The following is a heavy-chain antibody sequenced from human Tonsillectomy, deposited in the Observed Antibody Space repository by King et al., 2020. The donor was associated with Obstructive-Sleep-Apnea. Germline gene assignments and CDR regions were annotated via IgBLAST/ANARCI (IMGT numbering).Heavy chain of an antibody. CDR3: ARVSTGTHYYYYVMDV. CDR1: GGSISSSSYY. Sequence: QLQESGPGLVKPSETLSLTCTVSGGSISSSSYYWGWIRQPPGKGLEWIGSIYYSGSTYYNPSLKSRVTISVDTSKNQFSLKVSSVTAADTAVYYCARVSTGTHYYYYVMDVWGQGTTVTVSS. J-gene: IGHJ6*02. CDR2: IYYSGST. D-gene: IGHD1-1*01. V-gene: IGHV4-39*07.